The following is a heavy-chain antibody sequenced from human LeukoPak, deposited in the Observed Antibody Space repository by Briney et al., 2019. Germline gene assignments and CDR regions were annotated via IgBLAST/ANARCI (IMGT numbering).Heavy chain of an antibody. V-gene: IGHV4-34*01. CDR3: ARGSKRPLRYFDY. CDR1: GGSFSGYY. D-gene: IGHD3-9*01. CDR2: INHSGST. Sequence: SETLSLTCAVYGGSFSGYYWSWIRQPPGKGLEWIGEINHSGSTNYNPSLKSRVTISVDTSKNQFSLKLSSVTAADTAVYYCARGSKRPLRYFDYWGQGTLVTVSS. J-gene: IGHJ4*02.